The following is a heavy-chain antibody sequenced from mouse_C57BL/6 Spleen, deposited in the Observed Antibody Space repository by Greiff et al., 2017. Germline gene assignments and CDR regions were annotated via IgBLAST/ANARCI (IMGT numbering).Heavy chain of an antibody. J-gene: IGHJ4*01. Sequence: QVQLQQSGPGLVAPSQSLSITCTVSGFSLTSYAISWVRQPPGKGLEWLGVIWTGGGTNYNSALKSRLSISKDNSKSQVFLKMNSLQTDDTARYYCARNDYGSSYCAMDYWGQGTSVTVSS. CDR1: GFSLTSYA. V-gene: IGHV2-9-1*01. CDR2: IWTGGGT. CDR3: ARNDYGSSYCAMDY. D-gene: IGHD1-1*01.